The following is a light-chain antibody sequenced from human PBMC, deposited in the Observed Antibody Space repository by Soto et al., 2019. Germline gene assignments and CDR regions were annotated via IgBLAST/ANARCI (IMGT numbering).Light chain of an antibody. J-gene: IGKJ2*03. Sequence: EIIMTQSPATLSVSPGERVTLSCRASQSVSTNLAWYQHKSGQAPRLLIYAASSRATGVPARFSGSGSGTDFTLIISSLQSEDFAVYYCREYSHWPPHYRFGQGTRLEIK. V-gene: IGKV3D-15*01. CDR1: QSVSTN. CDR2: AAS. CDR3: REYSHWPPHYR.